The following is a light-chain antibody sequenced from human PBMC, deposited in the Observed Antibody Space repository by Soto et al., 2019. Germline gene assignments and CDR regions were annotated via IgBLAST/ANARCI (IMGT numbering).Light chain of an antibody. CDR3: QQSYSTPHT. J-gene: IGKJ2*01. CDR1: EYINTY. CDR2: AAF. V-gene: IGKV1-39*01. Sequence: DIQVAQSPSSLSASVGDRVTITCRASEYINTYLNWYQQKPGKAPKLLFSAAFSLQSGVPSRFSGSRSVTDFTLTISSLQPEDFATYYCQQSYSTPHTFGQGTKLEIK.